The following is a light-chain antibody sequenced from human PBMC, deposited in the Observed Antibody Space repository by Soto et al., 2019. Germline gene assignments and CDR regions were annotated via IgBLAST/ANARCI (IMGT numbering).Light chain of an antibody. CDR1: SSDVGGYNY. Sequence: QSALTQPPSASGSPGQSVTISCTGTSSDVGGYNYVSWYQQHPGKAPKLMTYEVTKRPSGVPDRFSGSKSANTASLTVSGLQAEDEADYYCSSYGGGNNLLFGGGTKLTVL. J-gene: IGLJ2*01. V-gene: IGLV2-8*01. CDR2: EVT. CDR3: SSYGGGNNLL.